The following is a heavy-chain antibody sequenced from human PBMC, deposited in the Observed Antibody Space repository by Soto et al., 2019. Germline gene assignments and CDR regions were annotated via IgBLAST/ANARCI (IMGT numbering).Heavy chain of an antibody. V-gene: IGHV4-39*01. Sequence: QLQLQESGPGLVKPSETLSLTCTVSGGSISSFNYFWGWIRQPPGKGLEWIGSLYYSGNTYYNPSLQRRFTISVDTAKKQGTLTLRSVTAADTAVYYCARGGGSTFNWFDPWGQGTLVTVSP. CDR1: GGSISSFNYF. D-gene: IGHD2-15*01. J-gene: IGHJ5*02. CDR3: ARGGGSTFNWFDP. CDR2: LYYSGNT.